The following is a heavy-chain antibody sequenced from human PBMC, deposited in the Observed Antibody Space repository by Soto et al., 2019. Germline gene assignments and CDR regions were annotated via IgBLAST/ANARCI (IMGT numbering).Heavy chain of an antibody. CDR3: ACSTGYYNFDY. CDR2: INHSGST. CDR1: GGSFSGYY. J-gene: IGHJ4*02. V-gene: IGHV4-34*01. Sequence: SETLSLTCAVYGGSFSGYYWSWIRQPPGKGLEWIGEINHSGSTNYNPSLKSRVTISVDTSKNQFSLKLSSVTAADTAVYYCACSTGYYNFDYWSQGTLVTVSS. D-gene: IGHD3-22*01.